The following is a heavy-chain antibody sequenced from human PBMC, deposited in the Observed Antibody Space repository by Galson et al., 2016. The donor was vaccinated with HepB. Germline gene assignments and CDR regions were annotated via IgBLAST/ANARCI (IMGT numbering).Heavy chain of an antibody. V-gene: IGHV3-7*01. CDR1: GLNFWTYW. J-gene: IGHJ4*02. Sequence: SLRLSCAASGLNFWTYWMTWVRQAPGKGPEWVASISHDGRDQRYVDSVQGRVTISRDNARNSLYLQMNSLGVDDTAVYYCAQYGGLADSWGQGTLVTVSS. D-gene: IGHD3-16*01. CDR2: ISHDGRDQ. CDR3: AQYGGLADS.